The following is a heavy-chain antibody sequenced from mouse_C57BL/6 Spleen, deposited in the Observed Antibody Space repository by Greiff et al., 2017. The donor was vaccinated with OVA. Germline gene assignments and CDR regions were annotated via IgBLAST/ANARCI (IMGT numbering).Heavy chain of an antibody. Sequence: QVQLKQSGAELVRPGASVTLSCKASGYTFTDYEMHWVKQTPVHGLEWIGAIDPETGGTAYNQKFKGKAILTADKSSSTAYMELRSLTSEDSAVYYCTRDYANCAMDYWGQGTSVTVSS. CDR3: TRDYANCAMDY. D-gene: IGHD1-1*02. CDR2: IDPETGGT. CDR1: GYTFTDYE. J-gene: IGHJ4*01. V-gene: IGHV1-15*01.